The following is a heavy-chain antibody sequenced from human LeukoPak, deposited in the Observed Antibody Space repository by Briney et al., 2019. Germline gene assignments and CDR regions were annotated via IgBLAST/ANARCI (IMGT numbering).Heavy chain of an antibody. D-gene: IGHD4-17*01. V-gene: IGHV3-21*01. CDR3: AREKATVTSYYFDY. CDR1: GFTFSSYS. J-gene: IGHJ4*02. CDR2: ISSSSSYI. Sequence: PGGSLRLSCAASGFTFSSYSMNWVRQAPGKGLEWVSSISSSSSYIYYADSVKGRFTISRDNAKNSLYLQMNSLRAEDTAVYYCAREKATVTSYYFDYWGQGTLVTVSS.